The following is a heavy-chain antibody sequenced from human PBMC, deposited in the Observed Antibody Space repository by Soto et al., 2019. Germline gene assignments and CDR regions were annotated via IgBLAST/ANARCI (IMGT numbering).Heavy chain of an antibody. Sequence: GGSLRLSCAASGFPFSSYAMSWVRQAPGKGLEWVSGIGGSGGDRYYADSVMGRFTVSRDNAANTLYLQLNSLRVEDTAIYYCARRTWRGRADYWGQGILVTGSS. CDR2: IGGSGGDR. CDR1: GFPFSSYA. D-gene: IGHD3-3*01. V-gene: IGHV3-23*01. J-gene: IGHJ4*02. CDR3: ARRTWRGRADY.